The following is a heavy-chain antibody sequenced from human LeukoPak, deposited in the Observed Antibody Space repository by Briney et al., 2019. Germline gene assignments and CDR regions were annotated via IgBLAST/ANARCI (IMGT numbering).Heavy chain of an antibody. D-gene: IGHD6-13*01. V-gene: IGHV1-69*05. CDR1: GGTFSSYA. J-gene: IGHJ5*02. CDR2: IIPIFGTA. CDR3: ARTILSSSWYNWFDP. Sequence: SVKVSCKASGGTFSSYAISWVRQAPGLGLEWMGGIIPIFGTANYAQKFQGRVTITTDESTSTAYMELSSLRSEDTAVYYCARTILSSSWYNWFDPWGQGTLVTVSS.